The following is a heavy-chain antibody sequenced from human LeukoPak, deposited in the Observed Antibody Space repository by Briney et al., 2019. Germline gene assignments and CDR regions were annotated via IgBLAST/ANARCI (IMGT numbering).Heavy chain of an antibody. J-gene: IGHJ4*02. CDR1: GYSISSGYY. Sequence: SETLSLTCAVSGYSISSGYYWGWIRQPPGKGLEWIGSIYHSGSTYYNPSLKSRVTISVDTSKNQFSLKLSSVTAADTAVYYCARRAEYCSSTSCYRGGYYFDYWGQGTLVTVSS. CDR3: ARRAEYCSSTSCYRGGYYFDY. V-gene: IGHV4-38-2*01. CDR2: IYHSGST. D-gene: IGHD2-2*01.